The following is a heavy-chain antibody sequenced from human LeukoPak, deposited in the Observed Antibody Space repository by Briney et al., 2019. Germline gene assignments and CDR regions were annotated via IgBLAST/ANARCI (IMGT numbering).Heavy chain of an antibody. CDR2: IRYDGSNK. J-gene: IGHJ4*02. Sequence: GGSLRLSCAASGFTFSSYAMHWVRQAPGKGLEWVAFIRYDGSNKYYADSVKGRFTISRDNSKNTLYLQMNSLRAEDTAVYYCAKDLTMVRGPSDYWGQGTLVTVSS. CDR3: AKDLTMVRGPSDY. D-gene: IGHD3-10*01. V-gene: IGHV3-30*02. CDR1: GFTFSSYA.